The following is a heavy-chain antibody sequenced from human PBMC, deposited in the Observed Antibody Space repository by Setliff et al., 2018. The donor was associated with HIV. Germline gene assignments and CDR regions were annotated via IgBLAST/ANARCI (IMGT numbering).Heavy chain of an antibody. D-gene: IGHD4-17*01. CDR3: ARRIYGNNPYFDY. CDR1: GYSISSGYY. Sequence: PSETLSLTCTVSGYSISSGYYWGWIRQPPGKGLEWIGSIYHSGITYYNPSLKSRVTISVDTSQNQFSLKLSSVTAADTAIYYCARRIYGNNPYFDYWSQGTLVTVSS. J-gene: IGHJ4*02. V-gene: IGHV4-38-2*02. CDR2: IYHSGIT.